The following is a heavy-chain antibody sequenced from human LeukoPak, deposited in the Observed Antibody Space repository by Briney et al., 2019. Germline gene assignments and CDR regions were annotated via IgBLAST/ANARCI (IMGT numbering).Heavy chain of an antibody. J-gene: IGHJ5*02. CDR2: IYFTGST. Sequence: SETLFLTCSVADGSISGYYWSWIRQPPGKRLEWIGYIYFTGSTNYNPSLKSRVTISLDTPKSQFSLKLSSVTAADTAVYYCARGPLGAPAGTWFDPWGQGTLVTVSS. D-gene: IGHD1-26*01. V-gene: IGHV4-59*01. CDR1: DGSISGYY. CDR3: ARGPLGAPAGTWFDP.